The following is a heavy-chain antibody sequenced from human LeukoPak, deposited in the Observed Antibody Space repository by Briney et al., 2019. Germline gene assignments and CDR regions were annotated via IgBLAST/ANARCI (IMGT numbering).Heavy chain of an antibody. D-gene: IGHD6-13*01. V-gene: IGHV4-59*01. CDR3: ASTSSSWYNYYYYYMDV. J-gene: IGHJ6*03. CDR1: GGSISSYY. Sequence: SETLSLTCTVSGGSISSYYWSWIRQPPGKGLEWIGYIYYSGSTNYNPSLKSRVTISVDTSKNQFSLKLGSVTAADTAVYYCASTSSSWYNYYYYYMDVWGKGTTVTVSS. CDR2: IYYSGST.